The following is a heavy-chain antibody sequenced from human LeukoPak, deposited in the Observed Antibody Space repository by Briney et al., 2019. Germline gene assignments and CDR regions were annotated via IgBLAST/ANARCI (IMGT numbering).Heavy chain of an antibody. CDR3: ARRLTKYDCFDP. V-gene: IGHV6-1*01. J-gene: IGHJ5*02. CDR2: TYYRSTWYN. CDR1: GDSVSSNSVT. Sequence: SQTLSLSCAISGDSVSSNSVTWNWIRQSPSRGLEWLGRTYYRSTWYNDYAVSVRGRITVNPDTSKNQFSLHLNSVTPEDTAVYYCARRLTKYDCFDPWGQGILVTVSS. D-gene: IGHD4-11*01.